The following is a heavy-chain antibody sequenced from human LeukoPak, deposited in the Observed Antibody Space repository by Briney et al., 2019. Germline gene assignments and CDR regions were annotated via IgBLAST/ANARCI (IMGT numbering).Heavy chain of an antibody. J-gene: IGHJ4*02. D-gene: IGHD1-1*01. Sequence: PGGSLRLSCAASGFTFSSYGMHWVRQAPGKGLEWVANIKQDGSEKYYVDSVKGRFTISRDNAKNSLYLQMNSLRAEDTAVYYCAKGDTSTGPFDYWGQGTLVTVSS. CDR2: IKQDGSEK. CDR1: GFTFSSYG. CDR3: AKGDTSTGPFDY. V-gene: IGHV3-7*01.